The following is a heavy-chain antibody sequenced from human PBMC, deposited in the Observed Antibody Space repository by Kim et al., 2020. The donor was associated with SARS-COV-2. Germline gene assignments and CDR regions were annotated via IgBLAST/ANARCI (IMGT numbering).Heavy chain of an antibody. D-gene: IGHD3-16*01. CDR3: ASLAAYVLEPKGYYYYGMDV. CDR1: GGSFSGYY. CDR2: INHSGST. Sequence: SETLSLTCAVYGGSFSGYYWSWIRQPPGKGLEWIGEINHSGSTNYNPSLKSRFTISVDTSKNQFSLKLSSVTAADTAVYYCASLAAYVLEPKGYYYYGMDVWGQGTTVTVSS. J-gene: IGHJ6*02. V-gene: IGHV4-34*01.